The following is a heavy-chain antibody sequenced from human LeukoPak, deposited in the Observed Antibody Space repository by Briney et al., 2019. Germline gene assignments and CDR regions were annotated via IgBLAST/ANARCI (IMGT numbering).Heavy chain of an antibody. CDR3: AREREYYYDSSGYYRSWFDP. J-gene: IGHJ5*02. CDR1: GGSISSSY. V-gene: IGHV4-59*12. D-gene: IGHD3-22*01. Sequence: PSETLSLTCTVSGGSISSSYWSWIRQPPGKGLELIGFIYYSGSTNYNPSLKSRVTISVDTSKNQFSLRPTSVTAADTAVYYCAREREYYYDSSGYYRSWFDPWGQGTLVTVSS. CDR2: IYYSGST.